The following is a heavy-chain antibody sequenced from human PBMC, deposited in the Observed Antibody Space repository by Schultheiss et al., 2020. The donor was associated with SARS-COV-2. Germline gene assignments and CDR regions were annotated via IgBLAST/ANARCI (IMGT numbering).Heavy chain of an antibody. D-gene: IGHD5-12*01. V-gene: IGHV3-23*01. CDR1: GFTFSSYA. CDR3: ARETGIVATIMFGTHYYYYGMDV. J-gene: IGHJ6*02. Sequence: GGSLRLSCAASGFTFSSYAMSWVRQAPGKGLEWVSAISGSAGSTYYADSVKGRFTISRDNSKNTLYLQMNSLRAEDTAVYYCARETGIVATIMFGTHYYYYGMDVWGQGTTVTVSS. CDR2: ISGSAGST.